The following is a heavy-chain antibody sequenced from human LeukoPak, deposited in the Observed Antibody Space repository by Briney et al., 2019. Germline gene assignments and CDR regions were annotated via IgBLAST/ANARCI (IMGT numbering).Heavy chain of an antibody. CDR2: IYSGGTT. V-gene: IGHV3-66*01. D-gene: IGHD6-19*01. Sequence: SLRLSCVASGFTFSSRDWMTWVRQAPGKGLEWVSIIYSGGTTYYADSVKGRFTISRDNSKNTLYLQMNSLRAEDTAVYYCTSGRQWLAFDYWGQGTLATVSS. J-gene: IGHJ4*02. CDR1: GFTFSSRDW. CDR3: TSGRQWLAFDY.